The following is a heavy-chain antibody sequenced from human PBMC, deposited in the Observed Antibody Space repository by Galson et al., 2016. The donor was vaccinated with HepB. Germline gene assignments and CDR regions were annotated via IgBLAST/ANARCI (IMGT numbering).Heavy chain of an antibody. CDR2: ISGSGSSL. CDR1: GFNLGNYA. Sequence: SLRLSCAASGFNLGNYAMTWVRQAPGKGLQWVSLISGSGSSLYYANSVKGRFTVSRDNSKNTLFLQMDSLRAEDTALYFCARDSGGFPWYFDLWGRGTLVAVSS. CDR3: ARDSGGFPWYFDL. V-gene: IGHV3-23*01. J-gene: IGHJ2*01. D-gene: IGHD2-15*01.